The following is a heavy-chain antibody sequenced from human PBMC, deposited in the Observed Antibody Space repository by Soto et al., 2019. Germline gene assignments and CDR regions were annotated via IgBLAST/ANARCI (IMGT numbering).Heavy chain of an antibody. CDR3: AKEPVSDDGAWLAEY. CDR1: GFTFSSYA. CDR2: IYGSGAGL. D-gene: IGHD5-12*01. J-gene: IGHJ4*02. Sequence: EVQLLESGGGLVQPGGSLTLSCAASGFTFSSYAMIWVRQAPGKALESVSGIYGSGAGLSYADSVKGRFTIFRDNSRNTRYLQMDRLSAHGTAVYKSAKEPVSDDGAWLAEYWCQGTLVTVSS. V-gene: IGHV3-23*01.